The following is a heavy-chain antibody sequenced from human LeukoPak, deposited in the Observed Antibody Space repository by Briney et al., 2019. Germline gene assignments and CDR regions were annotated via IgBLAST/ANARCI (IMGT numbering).Heavy chain of an antibody. CDR2: ISGSGGST. CDR3: VPSSTTYYYGSGSYPRLDY. Sequence: GGSLRLSCAASGFTFSSYAMSWVRQAPGKGLEWVSAISGSGGSTYYADSVKGRFTISRDNSKNTLYLQMNSLRAEDTAVYYCVPSSTTYYYGSGSYPRLDYWGQGTLVTVSS. V-gene: IGHV3-23*01. CDR1: GFTFSSYA. J-gene: IGHJ4*02. D-gene: IGHD3-10*01.